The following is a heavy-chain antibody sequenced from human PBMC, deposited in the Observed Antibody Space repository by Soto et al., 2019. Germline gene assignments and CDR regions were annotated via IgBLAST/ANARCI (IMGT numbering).Heavy chain of an antibody. CDR1: GGSFSGYY. J-gene: IGHJ6*02. CDR3: ARGPGCSSTSCYTYYYYYYGMDV. V-gene: IGHV4-34*01. CDR2: INHSGST. Sequence: SETLSLTCAVYGGSFSGYYWSWIRQPPGKGLEWIGEINHSGSTNYNPSLKSRVTISVDTSKNQFSLKLSSVTAADTAVYYCARGPGCSSTSCYTYYYYYYGMDVWGQGTTVTVS. D-gene: IGHD2-2*02.